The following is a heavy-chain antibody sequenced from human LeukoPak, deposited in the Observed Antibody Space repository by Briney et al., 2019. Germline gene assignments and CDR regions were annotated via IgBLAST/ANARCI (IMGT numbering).Heavy chain of an antibody. CDR2: ISCSGTT. J-gene: IGHJ4*02. CDR3: ARDGDY. Sequence: SETLSLTCTVSGGSVSSVTYYWHWIRQPPGKGLEWIGYISCSGTTNYNPSVKSRVTISVDTSKNQFSLKLSSVTAADTAVYYCARDGDYWGQGTLVTVSS. CDR1: GGSVSSVTYY. V-gene: IGHV4-61*01.